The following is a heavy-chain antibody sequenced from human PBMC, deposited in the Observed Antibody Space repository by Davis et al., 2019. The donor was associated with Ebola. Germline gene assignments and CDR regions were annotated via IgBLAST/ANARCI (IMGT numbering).Heavy chain of an antibody. Sequence: GESLKISCAASGFTFRRYDMHWVRQASGRSLEWVSGIGTAGDTYYPGSVEGRFTISRENAKNSLFLQMNSLRAGDTAVYYCVRARFGWSDFDYWGQGTLVTVSS. CDR2: IGTAGDT. J-gene: IGHJ4*02. CDR1: GFTFRRYD. CDR3: VRARFGWSDFDY. V-gene: IGHV3-13*01. D-gene: IGHD6-19*01.